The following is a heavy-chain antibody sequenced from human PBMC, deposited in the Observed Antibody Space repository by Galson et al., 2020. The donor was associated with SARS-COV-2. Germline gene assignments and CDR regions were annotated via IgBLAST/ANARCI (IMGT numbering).Heavy chain of an antibody. CDR1: GFTFSSYW. J-gene: IGHJ3*02. CDR2: IKQDGSEK. CDR3: ARNYYDSSGYFDAFDI. D-gene: IGHD3-22*01. V-gene: IGHV3-7*01. Sequence: GEPLKISCAASGFTFSSYWMSWVRQAPGKGLEWVANIKQDGSEKYYVDSVKGRFTISRDNAKNSLYLQMNSLRAEDTAVYYCARNYYDSSGYFDAFDIWGQGTMVTVSS.